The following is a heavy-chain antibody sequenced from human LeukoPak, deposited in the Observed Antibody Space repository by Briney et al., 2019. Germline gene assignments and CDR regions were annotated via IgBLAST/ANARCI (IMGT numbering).Heavy chain of an antibody. V-gene: IGHV4-59*08. Sequence: PSETLSLTCTVSGGYIDNSYWTWIRQPPGKGLEWIGYIYYRGSTNYNPSLKSRVTISVDTSKNQFSLSLSSVTAADTAVYYCARQFVVSERLDPWGQGTLVTVSS. CDR2: IYYRGST. D-gene: IGHD3-22*01. CDR3: ARQFVVSERLDP. CDR1: GGYIDNSY. J-gene: IGHJ5*02.